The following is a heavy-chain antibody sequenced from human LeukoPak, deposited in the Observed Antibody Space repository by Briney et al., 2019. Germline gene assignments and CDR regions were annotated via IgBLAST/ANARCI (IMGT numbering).Heavy chain of an antibody. CDR2: ISYDGSNK. D-gene: IGHD2-15*01. Sequence: PGRSLRLSCAASGFTFSSYGMHWVRQAPGKGLEWVAVISYDGSNKYYADSVKGRFTISRDNSKNTLYLQMNSLRAEDTAVYYCASQGGFDYWGQGTPVTVSS. CDR3: ASQGGFDY. J-gene: IGHJ4*02. V-gene: IGHV3-30*03. CDR1: GFTFSSYG.